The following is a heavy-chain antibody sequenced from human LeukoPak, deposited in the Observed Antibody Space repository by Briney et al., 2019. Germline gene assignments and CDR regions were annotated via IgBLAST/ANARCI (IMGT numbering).Heavy chain of an antibody. D-gene: IGHD3-22*01. CDR2: INPSGGST. V-gene: IGHV1-46*01. J-gene: IGHJ4*02. Sequence: ASVKVSCKASGGTFSSYAISWVRQAPGQGLEWMGIINPSGGSTSYAQKFQGRVTMTRDTSMSTVYMELSSLRSEDTAVYYCASESNYYDSSVYWGQGTLVTVSS. CDR3: ASESNYYDSSVY. CDR1: GGTFSSYA.